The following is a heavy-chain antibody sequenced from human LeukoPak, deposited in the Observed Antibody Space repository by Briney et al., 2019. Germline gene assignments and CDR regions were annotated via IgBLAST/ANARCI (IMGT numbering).Heavy chain of an antibody. Sequence: ASVKVSCKASGGTFSSYAVSWVRQAPGQGLEWMGGIIPIFGTANYAQKFQGRVTITTDESTSTAYMELSSLRSEDTAVYYCATSPKYCSSTSCWNWFDPWGQGTLVTVSS. CDR2: IIPIFGTA. D-gene: IGHD2-2*01. CDR1: GGTFSSYA. CDR3: ATSPKYCSSTSCWNWFDP. J-gene: IGHJ5*02. V-gene: IGHV1-69*05.